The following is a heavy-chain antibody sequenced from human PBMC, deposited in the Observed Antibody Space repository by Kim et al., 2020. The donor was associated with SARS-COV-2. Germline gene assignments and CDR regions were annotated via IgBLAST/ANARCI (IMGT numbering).Heavy chain of an antibody. Sequence: ASVKVSCKTSGYIFTRNAISWVRQGPGQGLEWMGWISGYKGNANYAQKFQDRLTLTIDKSTSTAYMELRNLRYDETAIYYWARSITVGRENVLDVWGQGTTVIVSS. CDR3: ARSITVGRENVLDV. D-gene: IGHD1-20*01. V-gene: IGHV1-18*01. CDR1: GYIFTRNA. CDR2: ISGYKGNA. J-gene: IGHJ3*01.